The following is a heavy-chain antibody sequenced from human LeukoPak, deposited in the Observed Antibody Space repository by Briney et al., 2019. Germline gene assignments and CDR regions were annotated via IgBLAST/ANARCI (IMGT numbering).Heavy chain of an antibody. CDR1: GYTVTSYY. D-gene: IGHD4-17*01. J-gene: IGHJ4*02. CDR2: LNPSGGST. V-gene: IGHV1-46*01. Sequence: ASVKVSYKASGYTVTSYYMHWVRQAPGQGLEWMGILNPSGGSTSYAQKFQGRATLTRATSTSTVYMELSSLRSEDTAVYYCAFAYGDYATGALGYWGQGTLVTVSS. CDR3: AFAYGDYATGALGY.